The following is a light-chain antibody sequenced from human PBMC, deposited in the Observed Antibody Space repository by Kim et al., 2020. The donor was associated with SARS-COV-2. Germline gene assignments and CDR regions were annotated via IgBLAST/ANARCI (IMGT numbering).Light chain of an antibody. J-gene: IGLJ1*01. CDR1: SLRSYY. Sequence: SSELTQDPAVSVALGQTVRITCQGDSLRSYYATWYQQKPGQAPILVIYGKNNRPSGIPDRFSGSSSGNTASLTITGTQAGDEADYYCNSRDSNDNLFFFG. V-gene: IGLV3-19*01. CDR2: GKN. CDR3: NSRDSNDNLFF.